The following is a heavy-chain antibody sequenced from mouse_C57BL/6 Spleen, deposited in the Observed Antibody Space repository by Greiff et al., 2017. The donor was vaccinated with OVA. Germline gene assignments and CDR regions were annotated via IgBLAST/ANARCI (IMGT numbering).Heavy chain of an antibody. CDR2: IDPSDSYT. CDR1: GYTFTSYW. Sequence: QVQLQQPGAELVKPGASVKLSCKASGYTFTSYWMQWVKQRPGQGLEWIGEIDPSDSYTNYNQKFKGKATLTVDTSSSTAYMQLSSLTSEDSAVYYCARREYHSYYVDYWGQGTTLTVSS. D-gene: IGHD5-1*01. J-gene: IGHJ2*01. V-gene: IGHV1-50*01. CDR3: ARREYHSYYVDY.